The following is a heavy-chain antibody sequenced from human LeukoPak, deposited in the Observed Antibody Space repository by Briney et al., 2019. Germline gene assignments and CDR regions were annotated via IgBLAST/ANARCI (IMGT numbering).Heavy chain of an antibody. V-gene: IGHV1-2*02. CDR3: ARSSGDYLPGAHDAFDI. CDR1: GYTFTGYY. J-gene: IGHJ3*02. D-gene: IGHD2-21*02. CDR2: INPNSGGT. Sequence: GASVKVSCKASGYTFTGYYMHWVRQAPGQGLEWMGWINPNSGGTNYAQKFQGRVTMTRDTSISTAYMELSRLRSDDTAVYYCARSSGDYLPGAHDAFDIWGQGTMVTVSS.